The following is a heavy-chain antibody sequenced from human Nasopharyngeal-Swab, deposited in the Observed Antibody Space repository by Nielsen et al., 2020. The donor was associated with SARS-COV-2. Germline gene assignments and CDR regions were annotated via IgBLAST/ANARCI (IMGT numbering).Heavy chain of an antibody. V-gene: IGHV4-34*01. D-gene: IGHD3-22*01. J-gene: IGHJ4*02. CDR2: INHSGST. Sequence: SETLSLTCAVYGGSFSGYCWSWIRQPPGKGLEWIGEINHSGSTNYNPSLKSRVTISVDTSKNQFSLKLSSVTAADTAVYYCARDYYYDSSVFDYWGQGTLVTVSS. CDR3: ARDYYYDSSVFDY. CDR1: GGSFSGYC.